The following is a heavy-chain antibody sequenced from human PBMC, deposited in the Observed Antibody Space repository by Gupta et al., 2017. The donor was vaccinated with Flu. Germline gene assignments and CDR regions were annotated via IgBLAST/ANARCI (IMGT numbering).Heavy chain of an antibody. CDR1: GFTFSSSY. CDR3: ATVTSGC. V-gene: IGHV3-74*03. D-gene: IGHD4-17*01. CDR2: INPDGSST. J-gene: IGHJ4*02. Sequence: EMQLVESGGDLVQPGGSLRLSCVASGFTFSSSYLQWVRQAPGKGLVWVSRINPDGSSTTYAESVKGRFTISRDNAKNTLYLQMNSLGDDDTAVYYCATVTSGCWGQGTLVTVSS.